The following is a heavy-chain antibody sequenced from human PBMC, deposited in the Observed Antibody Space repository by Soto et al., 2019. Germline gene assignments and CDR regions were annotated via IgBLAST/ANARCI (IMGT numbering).Heavy chain of an antibody. V-gene: IGHV1-3*01. CDR1: GYTFTSYA. Sequence: GASVKVSCKASGYTFTSYAMHWVRQAPGQRLEWMGWINAGNGNTKYSQKFQGRVTITRDTSASTAYMELSSLRSEDTAVYYCARGTGYSSSWYWFDPWGQGTLVTVSS. D-gene: IGHD6-13*01. CDR3: ARGTGYSSSWYWFDP. J-gene: IGHJ5*02. CDR2: INAGNGNT.